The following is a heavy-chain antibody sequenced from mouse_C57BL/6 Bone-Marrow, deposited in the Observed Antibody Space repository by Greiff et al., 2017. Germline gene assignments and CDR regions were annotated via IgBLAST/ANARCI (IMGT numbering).Heavy chain of an antibody. J-gene: IGHJ4*01. CDR2: INPNNGGT. CDR1: GYTFTDYY. CDR3: ARFHYSNSHYYAMDY. V-gene: IGHV1-26*01. Sequence: QLQQSGPELVKPGASVKISCKASGYTFTDYYMNWVKQSHGKSLEWIGDINPNNGGTSYNQKFKGKATLTVDKSSSTAYMELRSLTSEDSAVYYCARFHYSNSHYYAMDYWGQGTSITVSS. D-gene: IGHD1-1*01.